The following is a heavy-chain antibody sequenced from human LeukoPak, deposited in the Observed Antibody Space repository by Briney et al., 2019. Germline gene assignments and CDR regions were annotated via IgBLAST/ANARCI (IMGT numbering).Heavy chain of an antibody. CDR3: AREVGYSSSYYGRFDP. J-gene: IGHJ5*02. D-gene: IGHD6-13*01. V-gene: IGHV1-2*06. CDR2: INLNSGVP. CDR1: GYTFTGYY. Sequence: ASVKVSCKASGYTFTGYYMHWVRQAPGQGLEWLGRINLNSGVPNYAQKFQGRGTMTRDTAISTAYMQLSSLRSGDTAVYYCAREVGYSSSYYGRFDPWGQGTLVTVSS.